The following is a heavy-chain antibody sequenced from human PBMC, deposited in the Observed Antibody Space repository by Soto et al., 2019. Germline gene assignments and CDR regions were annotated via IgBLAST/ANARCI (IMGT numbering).Heavy chain of an antibody. J-gene: IGHJ5*02. CDR1: GYSFTSYW. CDR2: IYPGDSDT. Sequence: HGESLKISCKGSGYSFTSYWIGWVRQMPGKGLEWMGIIYPGDSDTRYSPSFQGQVTVSADKSISTAYLQWSSLKASDTAMYYCARLRGDSKPSCTNWFDPWGQGTLVTVSS. CDR3: ARLRGDSKPSCTNWFDP. D-gene: IGHD4-17*01. V-gene: IGHV5-51*01.